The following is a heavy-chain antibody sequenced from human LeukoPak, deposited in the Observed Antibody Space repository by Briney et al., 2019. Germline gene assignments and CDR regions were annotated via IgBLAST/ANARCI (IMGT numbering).Heavy chain of an antibody. D-gene: IGHD2-2*01. Sequence: ASVEVSCKASGYPFTTYPMHWVRQAPEQGLEWMGIINPSGGSTNYAQKFQGRVTMTRDTSTSTVYMELSSLRSEDTAVYYCARLGYCGSTTCQWGQGTVVTVSS. J-gene: IGHJ4*02. CDR3: ARLGYCGSTTCQ. V-gene: IGHV1-46*01. CDR1: GYPFTTYP. CDR2: INPSGGST.